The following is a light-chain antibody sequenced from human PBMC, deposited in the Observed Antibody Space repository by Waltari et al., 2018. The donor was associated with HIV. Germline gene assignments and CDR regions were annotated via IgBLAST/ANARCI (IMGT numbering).Light chain of an antibody. CDR1: SSDVGGYTY. Sequence: QSALTQPASVSGSPGQSITISCPGTSSDVGGYTYVSWYQQHPVKAPKLMINEVSNRPSGVSNRFSGSKSGHTASLTISGLQAEDEADYYCSSYTSSSTLVFGGGTKLTVL. CDR2: EVS. J-gene: IGLJ2*01. CDR3: SSYTSSSTLV. V-gene: IGLV2-14*01.